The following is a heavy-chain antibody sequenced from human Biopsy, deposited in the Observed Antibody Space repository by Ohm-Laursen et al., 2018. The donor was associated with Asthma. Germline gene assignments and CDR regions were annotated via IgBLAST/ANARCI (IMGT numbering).Heavy chain of an antibody. D-gene: IGHD5-18*01. J-gene: IGHJ5*02. V-gene: IGHV4-59*01. CDR2: IHNSGNT. CDR1: GGPISSDY. CDR3: ARGQGRGIQLWSLDP. Sequence: TLSLTCTVSGGPISSDYWSWLRQSPGKGLEWIGYIHNSGNTNYNPSLKSRVTISLDTSKNHFSLRLSFVTAADTAVYFCARGQGRGIQLWSLDPWGQGILVTVSS.